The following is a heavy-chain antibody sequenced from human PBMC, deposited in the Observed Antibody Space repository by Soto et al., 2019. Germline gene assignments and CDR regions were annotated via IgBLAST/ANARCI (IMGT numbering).Heavy chain of an antibody. CDR2: ICRGGRT. CDR1: GFTVSSNY. V-gene: IGHV3-53*04. J-gene: IGHJ3*02. CDR3: ARDRPSLSQRSGWLGGSFDI. Sequence: EVQLVESGGGLVQPGGSLRLSCAASGFTVSSNYMSWVRQAPGKGLEWVSVICRGGRTYYADSVKGRSTISRHNSKNTLYLQMNSLRAEDTAMYYCARDRPSLSQRSGWLGGSFDIWGPGTIVTVFS. D-gene: IGHD6-19*01.